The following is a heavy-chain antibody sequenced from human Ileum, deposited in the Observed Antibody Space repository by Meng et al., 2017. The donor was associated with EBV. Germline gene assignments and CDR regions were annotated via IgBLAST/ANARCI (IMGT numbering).Heavy chain of an antibody. Sequence: HLQESGPGLAKPPGPLSLACTVSGGPINSSSYYCGWIRQPPGKGLEWIGSIYYSGRTYYNPSLKSRVTISVDTSKNQFSLKLSSVTAADTAVYYCARPIAAAGWFDPWGQGTLVTVPS. V-gene: IGHV4-39*01. J-gene: IGHJ5*02. CDR1: GGPINSSSYY. CDR2: IYYSGRT. D-gene: IGHD6-13*01. CDR3: ARPIAAAGWFDP.